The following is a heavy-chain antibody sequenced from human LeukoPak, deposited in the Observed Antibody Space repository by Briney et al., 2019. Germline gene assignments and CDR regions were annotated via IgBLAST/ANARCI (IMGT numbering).Heavy chain of an antibody. CDR2: ISAYNGNT. CDR3: ATRSPLYCSSTSCYSKTTTTFDY. J-gene: IGHJ4*02. V-gene: IGHV1-18*01. D-gene: IGHD2-2*01. Sequence: ASVKVSCKASGYTFTSYGISWVRQAPGQGLEWMGWISAYNGNTNYAQKLQGRVTMTTDTSTSTAYMELRSLRSDDTAVYYCATRSPLYCSSTSCYSKTTTTFDYWGQGTLVTVSS. CDR1: GYTFTSYG.